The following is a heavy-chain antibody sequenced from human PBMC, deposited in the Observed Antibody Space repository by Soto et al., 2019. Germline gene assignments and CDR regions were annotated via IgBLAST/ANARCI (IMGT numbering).Heavy chain of an antibody. Sequence: GGSLRLSCAASGFTFSNAWMNWVRQAPGKGLEWVGRIKSKTDGGTTDYAASVKGRFAISRDDSQDTMFLQMNSLKSEDTAVYYCTTDSHFTTRLVRFDFWGRGTLVTVSS. D-gene: IGHD3-22*01. CDR1: GFTFSNAW. V-gene: IGHV3-15*07. CDR2: IKSKTDGGTT. CDR3: TTDSHFTTRLVRFDF. J-gene: IGHJ4*01.